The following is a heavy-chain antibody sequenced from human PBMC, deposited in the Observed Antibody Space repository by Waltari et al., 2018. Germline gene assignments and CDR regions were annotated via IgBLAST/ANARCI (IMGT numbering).Heavy chain of an antibody. Sequence: EVQVVESGGGLVQPGGSLRLSCAASGFTVIRHWMHWVRQAPGKGLEWVSRINENGRTINYAGSVRGRFTISRDNTKNMLYLQMSSLRAEDTAIYYCARDFGGRNDYWGQGTLVTVSS. D-gene: IGHD2-15*01. CDR2: INENGRTI. J-gene: IGHJ4*02. V-gene: IGHV3-74*01. CDR3: ARDFGGRNDY. CDR1: GFTVIRHW.